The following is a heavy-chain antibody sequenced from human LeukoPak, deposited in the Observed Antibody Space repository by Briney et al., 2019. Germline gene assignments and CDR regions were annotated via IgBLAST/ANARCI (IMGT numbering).Heavy chain of an antibody. CDR1: GFTFDDYA. D-gene: IGHD3-10*01. CDR3: ARDTRGESDY. J-gene: IGHJ4*02. Sequence: PGGSLRLSCAASGFTFDDYAMHWVRQAPGKGLEWVSGISWNSGSIGYADSVKGRFTISRDNAKSTLYLQMNSLRAEDTAVYYCARDTRGESDYWGQGTLVTVSS. V-gene: IGHV3-9*01. CDR2: ISWNSGSI.